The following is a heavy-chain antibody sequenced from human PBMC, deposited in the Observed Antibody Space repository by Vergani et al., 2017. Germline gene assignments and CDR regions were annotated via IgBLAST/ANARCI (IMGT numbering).Heavy chain of an antibody. CDR2: ISDGGSNE. V-gene: IGHV3-30*03. D-gene: IGHD3-3*01. J-gene: IGHJ6*03. Sequence: QVQLVESGGGVVQPGRSLRLSCEASGFAFNNYGIHWVRQAPGKGLEWVAVISDGGSNEHYVDSVKGRFTISRDNSKNTLYLQMNSLRAEDTAVYYFARDREGSGYYYMDVWGTGTTVTVS. CDR3: ARDREGSGYYYMDV. CDR1: GFAFNNYG.